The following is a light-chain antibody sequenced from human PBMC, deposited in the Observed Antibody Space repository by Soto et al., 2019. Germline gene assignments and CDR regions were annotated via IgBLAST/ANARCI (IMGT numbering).Light chain of an antibody. CDR3: QQYNNWPRT. Sequence: EIVMTQSAATVSVYPGERATVSRIASQSIASNLAWYQQRPGQAPRLLISGASTRATGIPARFSGSVSGTEFTLTISSLQSEDFAIYYCQQYNNWPRTFGQGTKVDIK. J-gene: IGKJ1*01. V-gene: IGKV3-15*01. CDR1: QSIASN. CDR2: GAS.